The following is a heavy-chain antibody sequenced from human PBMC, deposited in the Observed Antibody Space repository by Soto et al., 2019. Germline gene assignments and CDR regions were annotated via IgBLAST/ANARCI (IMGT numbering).Heavy chain of an antibody. V-gene: IGHV4-31*03. CDR1: GDSISRIDYY. CDR3: AREGGSYDSGGYLIRGAFDI. CDR2: IYFRGNT. D-gene: IGHD3-22*01. J-gene: IGHJ3*02. Sequence: QVQLQESGPGLMKPSQTLSLTCSVSGDSISRIDYYWTWIRQHPEKGLEWIGNIYFRGNTYYSPSLESRLTISVDTSKNQFSLKLTSVTAADTAVYYCAREGGSYDSGGYLIRGAFDIWGQGTMVTVSS.